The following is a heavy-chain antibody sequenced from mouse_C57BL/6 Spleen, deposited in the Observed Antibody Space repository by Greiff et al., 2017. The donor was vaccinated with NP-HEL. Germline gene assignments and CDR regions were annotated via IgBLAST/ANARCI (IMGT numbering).Heavy chain of an antibody. CDR1: GYSITSGYY. CDR2: ISYDGSN. V-gene: IGHV3-6*01. Sequence: EVQRVESGPGLVKPSQSLSLTCSVTGYSITSGYYWNWIRQFPGNKLEWMGYISYDGSNNYNPSLKNRISITRDTSKNQFLLKLNSVTTEDTATYYCAGANYYYFDYWGQGTTLPVSS. D-gene: IGHD2-1*01. J-gene: IGHJ2*01. CDR3: AGANYYYFDY.